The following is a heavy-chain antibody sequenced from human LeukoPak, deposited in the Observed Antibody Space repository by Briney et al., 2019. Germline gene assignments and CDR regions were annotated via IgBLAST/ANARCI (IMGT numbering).Heavy chain of an antibody. CDR2: IYPGDSDT. CDR1: GYSFTSYW. J-gene: IGHJ3*02. Sequence: GESLKISCKGSGYSFTSYWIGWVRQMPGKGLEWMGIIYPGDSDTRYSPSFQGQVTISADKSISTAYLQWSSLKASDTAMYYCARRDSSGYYSGDAFDIWGQGTMVTVSS. V-gene: IGHV5-51*01. D-gene: IGHD3-22*01. CDR3: ARRDSSGYYSGDAFDI.